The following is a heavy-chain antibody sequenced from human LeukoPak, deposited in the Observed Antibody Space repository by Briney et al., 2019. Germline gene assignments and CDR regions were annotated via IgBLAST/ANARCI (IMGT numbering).Heavy chain of an antibody. CDR1: GYTFTSYY. D-gene: IGHD3-22*01. V-gene: IGHV1-46*01. CDR3: ATYYYDSSGYYSSIYFQH. CDR2: INPSGGST. J-gene: IGHJ1*01. Sequence: ASVKVSCRASGYTFTSYYMHWVRQAPGQGLEWVGIINPSGGSTSYAQKFQGRVTMTRDTSTSTVYMELSSLRSEDTAVYYCATYYYDSSGYYSSIYFQHWGQGTLVTVSS.